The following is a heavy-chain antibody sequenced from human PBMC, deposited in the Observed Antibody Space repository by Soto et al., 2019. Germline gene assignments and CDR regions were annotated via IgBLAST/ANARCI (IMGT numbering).Heavy chain of an antibody. Sequence: GPVKGSRKGSGLTFSSFCISWVRQAPGQGLEWMGWISAYNGNTNYAQKLQGRVTMTTDTSTSTAYMELRSLRSDDTAVYYCARDSGGWYSYYYYGMDVWGQGTTVTVSS. V-gene: IGHV1-18*01. CDR2: ISAYNGNT. D-gene: IGHD6-19*01. CDR1: GLTFSSFC. J-gene: IGHJ6*02. CDR3: ARDSGGWYSYYYYGMDV.